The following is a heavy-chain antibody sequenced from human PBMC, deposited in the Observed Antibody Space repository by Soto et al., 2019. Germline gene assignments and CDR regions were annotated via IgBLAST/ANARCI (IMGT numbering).Heavy chain of an antibody. CDR1: GGSISRSTYY. CDR2: IYYSGIT. J-gene: IGHJ5*02. V-gene: IGHV4-39*01. Sequence: PSETLSLTCTVSGGSISRSTYYWGRIRQPPGKGLEWIGSIYYSGITYYRPSLKSRVTISVDTSKNQFSLKLSSVTAADTAVYYCARQVPAAIRLGWFDPWGQGTLATVSS. CDR3: ARQVPAAIRLGWFDP. D-gene: IGHD2-2*02.